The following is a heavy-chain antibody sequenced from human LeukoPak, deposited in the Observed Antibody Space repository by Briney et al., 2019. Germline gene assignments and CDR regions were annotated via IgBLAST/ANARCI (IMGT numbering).Heavy chain of an antibody. CDR1: GFTFSSYA. CDR3: ARAAEDIVVVVAPGY. Sequence: PGGSLRLSCAASGFTFSSYAMSWVRQAPGKGLEWVSAISGSGGTTDYADSVKGRFTISRDNAKNSLYLQMNSLRAEDTAVYYCARAAEDIVVVVAPGYWGQGTLVTVSS. J-gene: IGHJ4*02. CDR2: ISGSGGTT. V-gene: IGHV3-23*01. D-gene: IGHD2-15*01.